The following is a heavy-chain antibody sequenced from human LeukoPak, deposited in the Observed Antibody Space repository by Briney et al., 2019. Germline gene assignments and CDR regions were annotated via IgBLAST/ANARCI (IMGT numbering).Heavy chain of an antibody. Sequence: GASVKVSCKASGGTFSSYDINWVRQATGQGLEWMGWMNPNSGNTGYAQKFQGRVTITRNTSISTAYMELSSLRSEDTAVYYCARGGITIFGVAPPEYKNNWFDPWGQGTLVTVSS. J-gene: IGHJ5*02. CDR2: MNPNSGNT. V-gene: IGHV1-8*03. CDR1: GGTFSSYD. D-gene: IGHD3-3*01. CDR3: ARGGITIFGVAPPEYKNNWFDP.